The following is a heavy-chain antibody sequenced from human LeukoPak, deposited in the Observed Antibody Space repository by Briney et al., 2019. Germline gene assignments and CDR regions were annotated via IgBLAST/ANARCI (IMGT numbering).Heavy chain of an antibody. J-gene: IGHJ3*02. CDR3: ARHTHAFDI. CDR2: IYDTGST. Sequence: PSETLSLTCTVSGGSISRYYWSWIRQSPGQGLEWVGYIYDTGSTHYNPSLKSRVTMSVDTSKNQFSLKLSSVTAADTAVYYCARHTHAFDIWGQGTMVTVSS. V-gene: IGHV4-59*08. CDR1: GGSISRYY.